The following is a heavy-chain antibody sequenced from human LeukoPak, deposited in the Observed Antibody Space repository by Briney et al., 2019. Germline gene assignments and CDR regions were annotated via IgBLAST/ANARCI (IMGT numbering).Heavy chain of an antibody. V-gene: IGHV3-23*01. D-gene: IGHD5-18*01. Sequence: PGGSLRLSCAVSGSIGIDGYMSWVRQAPGKGLEWVSGISASGGSTYYADSVKGRFTISRDNSKNTLYLQMNSLRAEDTAVYYCAKDQEWDSGYSYGSDYWGQGTLVTVSS. CDR2: ISASGGST. CDR1: GSIGIDGY. J-gene: IGHJ4*02. CDR3: AKDQEWDSGYSYGSDY.